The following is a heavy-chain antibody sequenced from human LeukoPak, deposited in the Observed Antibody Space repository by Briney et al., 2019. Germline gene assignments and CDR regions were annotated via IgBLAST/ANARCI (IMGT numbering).Heavy chain of an antibody. D-gene: IGHD1-26*01. V-gene: IGHV4-30-4*01. J-gene: IGHJ4*02. Sequence: PSQTLSLTCTVSGESVSSGDHYWSWIRQPPGKGLERIGYIYYSGSTNYNPSLKSRVTISVDTSKNQFSLKLSSVTAADTAVYYCARLGPWSYPDYWGQGTLVTVSS. CDR3: ARLGPWSYPDY. CDR2: IYYSGST. CDR1: GESVSSGDHY.